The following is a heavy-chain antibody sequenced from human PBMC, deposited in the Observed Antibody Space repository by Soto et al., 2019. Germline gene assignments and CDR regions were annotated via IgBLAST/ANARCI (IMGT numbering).Heavy chain of an antibody. V-gene: IGHV4-4*02. J-gene: IGHJ6*02. CDR3: ARAWPSVDSYGSGVMDV. D-gene: IGHD5-18*01. CDR1: GGSISSSNW. CDR2: IYHSGST. Sequence: QVQLQESGPVLVKPSGTLSVTCAVSGGSISSSNWWNWVRQPPGKGLAWIGEIYHSGSTNYNPSLRSLVTISLDKSKNQFSLRVKSVTSADTAEYYCARAWPSVDSYGSGVMDVWGQGTTVTVSS.